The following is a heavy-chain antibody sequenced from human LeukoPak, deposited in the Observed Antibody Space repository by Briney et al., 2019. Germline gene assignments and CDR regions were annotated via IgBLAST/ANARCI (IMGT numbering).Heavy chain of an antibody. CDR3: ARGSGGWEYYFDY. V-gene: IGHV3-23*01. J-gene: IGHJ4*02. D-gene: IGHD6-19*01. CDR2: ISGSGDRT. CDR1: GFTFNNYA. Sequence: GGSLRLSCAASGFTFNNYAMSWFRQTPGKGLEWVSAISGSGDRTYYAESVKGRFSISRDNSKNTLYLQMHSLRAEDTAVYYCARGSGGWEYYFDYWGQGTLVTVSS.